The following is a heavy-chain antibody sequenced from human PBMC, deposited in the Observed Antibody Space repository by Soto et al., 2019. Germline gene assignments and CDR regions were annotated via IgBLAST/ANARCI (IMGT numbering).Heavy chain of an antibody. Sequence: PGGSLRLSCAASGFTFSNAWMSWARQAPGKGLEWVGRIKSKTDGGTTDYAAPVKGRFTISRDDSKNTLYLQMNSLKTEDTAVYYCTTDISDWNYVKFSWFDPWGQGTLVTVSS. J-gene: IGHJ5*02. CDR2: IKSKTDGGTT. CDR3: TTDISDWNYVKFSWFDP. D-gene: IGHD1-7*01. V-gene: IGHV3-15*01. CDR1: GFTFSNAW.